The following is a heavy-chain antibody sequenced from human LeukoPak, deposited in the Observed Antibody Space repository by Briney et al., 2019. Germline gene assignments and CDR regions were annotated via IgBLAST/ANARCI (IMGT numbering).Heavy chain of an antibody. Sequence: PSETLSLTCTVSGGSISSYYWSWIRQPPGKGLEWIGYIYYSGSTNYNPSLKSRVTISVDTSKNQFSLKLSSVTAADTAVYYCARTHSGDARLNDYWGQGTLVTVSS. CDR1: GGSISSYY. J-gene: IGHJ4*02. CDR3: ARTHSGDARLNDY. D-gene: IGHD5-12*01. CDR2: IYYSGST. V-gene: IGHV4-59*01.